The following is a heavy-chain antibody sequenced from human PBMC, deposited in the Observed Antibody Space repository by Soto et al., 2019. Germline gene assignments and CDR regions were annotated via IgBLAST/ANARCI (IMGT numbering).Heavy chain of an antibody. CDR1: GGTFSIYT. CDR2: VIPIFDVT. Sequence: QVQLVQSGSEVKKPGSSVKVSCKASGGTFSIYTISWVRQAPGQGLEWMGRVIPIFDVTSYAQRFQGRVTISANKSXTTAYMELSSLRSEDTAVYYCARDRDTSNWPNFDYWGQGTLVTVSS. V-gene: IGHV1-69*02. D-gene: IGHD6-13*01. J-gene: IGHJ4*02. CDR3: ARDRDTSNWPNFDY.